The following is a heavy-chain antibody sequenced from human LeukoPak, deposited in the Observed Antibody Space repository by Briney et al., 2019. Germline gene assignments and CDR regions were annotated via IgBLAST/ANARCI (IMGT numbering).Heavy chain of an antibody. CDR3: ARDFSEGAFDI. D-gene: IGHD3-10*01. Sequence: SETLSLTCSASGGSIGSITYYWAWIRQPPGKGLEWIGSLHYTGSTYYNPSLKSRVTISIDTSKNQFSLRLSSVTAADTAVYYCARDFSEGAFDIWGQGTMVSVSS. CDR2: LHYTGST. V-gene: IGHV4-39*07. CDR1: GGSIGSITYY. J-gene: IGHJ3*02.